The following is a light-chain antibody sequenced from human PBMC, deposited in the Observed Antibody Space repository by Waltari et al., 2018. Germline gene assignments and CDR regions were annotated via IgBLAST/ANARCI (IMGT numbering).Light chain of an antibody. Sequence: DIVMTQSPDSLAVSLGERATINCKSSQSVLYTSNNKEYLAWYQQKPGQPPKLLIYWASTRESGVPDRFSGSGSGTDFSLTISSLQAEDVAVYYCQQYYSTPYTFGQGTKVEIK. J-gene: IGKJ2*01. V-gene: IGKV4-1*01. CDR1: QSVLYTSNNKEY. CDR2: WAS. CDR3: QQYYSTPYT.